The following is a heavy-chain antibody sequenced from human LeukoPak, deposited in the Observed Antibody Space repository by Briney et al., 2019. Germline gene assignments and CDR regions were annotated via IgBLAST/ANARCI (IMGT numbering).Heavy chain of an antibody. D-gene: IGHD6-13*01. CDR2: MNPNSGNT. V-gene: IGHV1-8*01. J-gene: IGHJ6*03. CDR3: ATNSSSRYDYYYYYMDV. Sequence: ASVKVSCKASGYTFTRYDINGVRQATGQGLEWMGWMNPNSGNTGYAQKFQGRVTMTRNTSISTAYMELSSLRSEDTAVYYCATNSSSRYDYYYYYMDVWGKGTTVTISS. CDR1: GYTFTRYD.